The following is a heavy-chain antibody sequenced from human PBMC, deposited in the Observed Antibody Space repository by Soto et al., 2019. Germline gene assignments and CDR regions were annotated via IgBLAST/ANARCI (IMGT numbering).Heavy chain of an antibody. V-gene: IGHV4-39*01. D-gene: IGHD2-15*01. Sequence: SETLSLTCTVSGCSISSSSYYWGWIRQPPGKGLEWIGSMYYSGNTYYNPSLKSRVTISVDTSKNQFSLKLSSVTAADTAVYYCARHEGGGGSWFDPWGQGTLVTVSS. CDR3: ARHEGGGGSWFDP. J-gene: IGHJ5*02. CDR1: GCSISSSSYY. CDR2: MYYSGNT.